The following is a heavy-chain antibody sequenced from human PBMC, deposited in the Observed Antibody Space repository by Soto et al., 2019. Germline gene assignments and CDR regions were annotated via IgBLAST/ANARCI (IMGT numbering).Heavy chain of an antibody. CDR3: NSYPDFWGGHTPL. V-gene: IGHV3-15*07. D-gene: IGHD3-3*01. J-gene: IGHJ4*02. Sequence: ESGGGLVQPGGSLRLSCAASGFSITNTWMHWIRQAPGKGLEWVGRVKSKADGGTADYAAPVKGRFTVSRDDSKNTQYLQMNSLKVEDTAVYYCNSYPDFWGGHTPLWGQGTLVTVSS. CDR2: VKSKADGGTA. CDR1: GFSITNTW.